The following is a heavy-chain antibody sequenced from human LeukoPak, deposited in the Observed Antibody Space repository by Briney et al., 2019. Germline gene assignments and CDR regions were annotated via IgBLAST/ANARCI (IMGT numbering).Heavy chain of an antibody. J-gene: IGHJ4*02. D-gene: IGHD3-10*01. CDR3: ARVTVRGVMIDY. Sequence: SETLSLTCTVSGGSISSYYWSWIRQPPGKGLEWIGYIYYSGSTNYNPSLKSRVTISVDTSKNQFSLKLSSVTAADTAVYYCARVTVRGVMIDYWGQGTLVTVSS. V-gene: IGHV4-59*01. CDR1: GGSISSYY. CDR2: IYYSGST.